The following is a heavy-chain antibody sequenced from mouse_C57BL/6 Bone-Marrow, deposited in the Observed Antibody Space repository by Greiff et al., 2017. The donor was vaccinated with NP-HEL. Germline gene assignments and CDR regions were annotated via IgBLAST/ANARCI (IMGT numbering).Heavy chain of an antibody. D-gene: IGHD1-1*01. J-gene: IGHJ1*03. Sequence: QVQLKESGAELARPGASVKLSCKASGYTFTSYGISWVKQRTGQGLEWIGEIYPRSGNTYYNEKFKGKATLTADKSSSTAYMELRSRTSEDSAVYFCARKGVYGSSFFWYFDVWGTGTTVTVSS. CDR3: ARKGVYGSSFFWYFDV. CDR1: GYTFTSYG. V-gene: IGHV1-81*01. CDR2: IYPRSGNT.